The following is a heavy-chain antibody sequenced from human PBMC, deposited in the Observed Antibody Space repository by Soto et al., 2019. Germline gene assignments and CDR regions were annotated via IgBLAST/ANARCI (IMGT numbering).Heavy chain of an antibody. D-gene: IGHD3-3*01. V-gene: IGHV1-18*01. J-gene: IGHJ6*02. CDR3: GRDTAGFLEWLTDYYYYGMDV. CDR2: ISAYNGNT. CDR1: GYTFTSYD. Sequence: ASVKVSCKASGYTFTSYDINWVRQATGQGLEWMGWISAYNGNTNYAQKLQGRVTMTTDTSTSTTYMELRSLRSDDKAVYYCGRDTAGFLEWLTDYYYYGMDVWGQGTTVTVSS.